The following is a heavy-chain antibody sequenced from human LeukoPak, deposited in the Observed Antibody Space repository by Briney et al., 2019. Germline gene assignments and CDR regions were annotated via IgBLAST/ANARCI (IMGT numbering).Heavy chain of an antibody. J-gene: IGHJ4*02. CDR2: ICTSGST. Sequence: TSETLSLTCTVSGGSISSGSYYWSWIRQPAGKGLEWIGRICTSGSTNYNPSLKSRVTISVDTSKNQFSLKLSSVTAADTAVYYCAGTTVTGYYFDYWGQGTLVTVSS. CDR3: AGTTVTGYYFDY. V-gene: IGHV4-61*02. CDR1: GGSISSGSYY. D-gene: IGHD4-11*01.